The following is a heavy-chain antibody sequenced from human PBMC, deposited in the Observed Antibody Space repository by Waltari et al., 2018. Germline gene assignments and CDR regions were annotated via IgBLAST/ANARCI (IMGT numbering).Heavy chain of an antibody. D-gene: IGHD1-7*01. V-gene: IGHV1-2*02. Sequence: QAQLVQSGHEVTTSGASVKVSCQDYGYTSHGTYIPWVRTAPGQGLQWVGYFNPNSGATKYAQNFQGRVTMTRDTSISAIYMHLTSLRSDDTAVYFCARATHYNWNYVASYFYYMDVWGTGTTITVSS. CDR2: FNPNSGAT. CDR1: GYTSHGTY. CDR3: ARATHYNWNYVASYFYYMDV. J-gene: IGHJ6*03.